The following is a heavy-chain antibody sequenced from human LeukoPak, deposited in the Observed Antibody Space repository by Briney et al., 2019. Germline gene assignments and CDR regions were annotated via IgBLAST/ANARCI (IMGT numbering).Heavy chain of an antibody. V-gene: IGHV3-30*18. J-gene: IGHJ4*02. CDR1: GFTFSSYG. Sequence: PGGSLRLSCAASGFTFSSYGMHWVRQAPGKGLEWVAVISYDGSNKYYADSVKGRFTISRDNSKNTLYLQMNSLRAEDTAVYYCAKSVVVGRVFPGLEYWGQGTLVTVSS. D-gene: IGHD2-21*01. CDR3: AKSVVVGRVFPGLEY. CDR2: ISYDGSNK.